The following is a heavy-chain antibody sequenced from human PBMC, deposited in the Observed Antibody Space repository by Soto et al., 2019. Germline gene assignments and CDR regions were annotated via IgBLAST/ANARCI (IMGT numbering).Heavy chain of an antibody. CDR2: ISGSGGST. V-gene: IGHV3-23*01. J-gene: IGHJ4*02. CDR1: GFTFSSYA. CDR3: ARALYGDYRGGLDY. Sequence: EVQLLESGGGLVQPGGSLRLSCAASGFTFSSYAMSWVRQAPGKGLEWVSAISGSGGSTYYADSVKGRFTISRDNSKNTLYLQMNSLRAEDTAVYYCARALYGDYRGGLDYWGQGTLVTVSS. D-gene: IGHD4-17*01.